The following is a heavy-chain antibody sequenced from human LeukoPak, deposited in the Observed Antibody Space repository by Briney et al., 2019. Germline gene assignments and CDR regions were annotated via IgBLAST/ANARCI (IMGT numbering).Heavy chain of an antibody. J-gene: IGHJ4*02. D-gene: IGHD5-18*01. CDR3: TRASGYSSGAVDY. CDR2: ISWNSGSI. V-gene: IGHV3-9*03. CDR1: GFTFDDYA. Sequence: PGRSLRLSCAASGFTFDDYAMRWVRQAPGKGLEWVSGISWNSGSIGYADSVKGRFTISRDNAKSTLYLQMNSLRADDMALYYCTRASGYSSGAVDYWGQGTPVTVSS.